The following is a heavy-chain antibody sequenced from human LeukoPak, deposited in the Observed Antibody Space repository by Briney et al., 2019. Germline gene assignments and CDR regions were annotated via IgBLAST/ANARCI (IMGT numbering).Heavy chain of an antibody. V-gene: IGHV4-59*01. CDR2: VYYSGST. Sequence: SETLSLTCTVSGGSISSYYWSWIRQPPGKGLEWIGYVYYSGSTNYNPSLKSRVTISVDTSKNQFSLKLSSVTAADTAVYYCARAPGGGSYYFDYWGQGTLVTVSS. CDR1: GGSISSYY. D-gene: IGHD2-15*01. CDR3: ARAPGGGSYYFDY. J-gene: IGHJ4*02.